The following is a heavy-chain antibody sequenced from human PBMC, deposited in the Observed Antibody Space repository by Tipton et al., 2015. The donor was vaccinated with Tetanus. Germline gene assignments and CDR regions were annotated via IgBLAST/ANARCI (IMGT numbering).Heavy chain of an antibody. D-gene: IGHD6-19*01. V-gene: IGHV1-18*01. CDR1: GYTFTSYG. Sequence: QVQLVQSGAEVKKPGASVKVSCKASGYTFTSYGISWVRQAPGQGLEWMGWISAYNGNTNYAQKLQGRVTMTTDTSTSTAYMELRSLRSDDTAVYYCARDTAVAGAPRSSIDAFDIWGQGTMVTVSS. J-gene: IGHJ3*02. CDR2: ISAYNGNT. CDR3: ARDTAVAGAPRSSIDAFDI.